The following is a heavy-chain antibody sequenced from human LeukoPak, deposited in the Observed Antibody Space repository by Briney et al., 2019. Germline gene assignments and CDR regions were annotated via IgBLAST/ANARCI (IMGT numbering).Heavy chain of an antibody. J-gene: IGHJ4*02. CDR3: ARQAISGYDPPPFDS. D-gene: IGHD5-12*01. V-gene: IGHV4-39*01. CDR1: GGSISSSTYY. Sequence: SETLSLTCTVSGGSISSSTYYWGWIRQPPGKGLEWIGNLYYSGSTYYNPSLKSRVTISVDTSKNQFSLKLSSVTAAVTAVYYCARQAISGYDPPPFDSWGQGTLVTVSS. CDR2: LYYSGST.